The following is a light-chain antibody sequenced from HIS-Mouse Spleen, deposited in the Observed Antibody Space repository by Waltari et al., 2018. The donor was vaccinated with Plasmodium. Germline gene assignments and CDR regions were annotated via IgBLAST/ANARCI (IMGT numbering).Light chain of an antibody. CDR3: QTWGTGFWV. Sequence: QLVLTQSPSASASLGASVKLTCTLSSGHSSYAIAWHQQQPEKGPRYLMKLNSGGSHSKGDGVPDGFSGSSAGAESYRTISSLRSEDEADYYCQTWGTGFWVFGGGTKLTVL. V-gene: IGLV4-69*01. CDR1: SGHSSYA. J-gene: IGLJ3*02. CDR2: LNSGGSH.